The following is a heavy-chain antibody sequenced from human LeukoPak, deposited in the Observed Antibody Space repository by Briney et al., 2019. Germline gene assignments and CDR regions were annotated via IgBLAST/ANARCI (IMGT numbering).Heavy chain of an antibody. V-gene: IGHV4-39*07. CDR2: IYYSGST. J-gene: IGHJ6*04. D-gene: IGHD6-13*01. CDR1: GGSISSSSYY. CDR3: ARPVGSWYSMDV. Sequence: SETLSLTCTVSGGSISSSSYYWGWIRQPPGKGLEWIGSIYYSGSTYYNPSLKSRFTISVDTSKNQFSLKLSSVTAADTAVYYCARPVGSWYSMDVWGKGTTVTVSS.